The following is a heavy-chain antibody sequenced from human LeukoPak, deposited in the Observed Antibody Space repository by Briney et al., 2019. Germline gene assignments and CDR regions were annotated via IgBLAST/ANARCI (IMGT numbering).Heavy chain of an antibody. D-gene: IGHD2-15*01. V-gene: IGHV4-34*01. CDR3: ASEGYCSGGSCYSDY. J-gene: IGHJ4*02. CDR2: INHSGST. Sequence: SETLSLTCAVYGGSFSGYYWSWLRQPPGKGLEWIGEINHSGSTNYNPSLKSRVTISVDTSKNQFSLKLSSVTAADTAVYYCASEGYCSGGSCYSDYWGQGTLVTVSS. CDR1: GGSFSGYY.